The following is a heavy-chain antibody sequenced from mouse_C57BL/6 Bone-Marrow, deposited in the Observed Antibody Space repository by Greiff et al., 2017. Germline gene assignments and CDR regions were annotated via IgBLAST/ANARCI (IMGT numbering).Heavy chain of an antibody. CDR3: GRGLLPYSVDY. CDR2: ISDGGSYT. CDR1: GFTFSSYA. Sequence: EVQGVESGGGLVKPGGSLKLSCAASGFTFSSYAMSWVRQTPEKRLEWVATISDGGSYTYYPDNVKGRFTISRDNAKNNLYLQMSHLKSEDTAMSYCGRGLLPYSVDYWGQGTSVTVSS. D-gene: IGHD2-3*01. V-gene: IGHV5-4*01. J-gene: IGHJ4*01.